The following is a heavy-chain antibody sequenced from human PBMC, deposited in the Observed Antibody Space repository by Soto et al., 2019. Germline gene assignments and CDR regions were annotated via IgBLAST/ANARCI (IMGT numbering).Heavy chain of an antibody. CDR1: GFTFDDYA. D-gene: IGHD1-26*01. J-gene: IGHJ4*02. Sequence: EVQLVESGGGLVQPGRSLRLSCAASGFTFDDYAMHWVRQAPGQGLEWVSGIRWNSGSIGYADSVKGRFTISRDNAKNSLYLQMNSLRAEDTALYYCAKTRGREWELTYYFDYWGQGTLVTVSS. CDR2: IRWNSGSI. V-gene: IGHV3-9*01. CDR3: AKTRGREWELTYYFDY.